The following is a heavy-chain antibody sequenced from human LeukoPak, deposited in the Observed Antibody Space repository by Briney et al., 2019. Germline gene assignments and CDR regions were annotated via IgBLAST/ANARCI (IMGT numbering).Heavy chain of an antibody. J-gene: IGHJ6*03. CDR1: GGSFSGYY. D-gene: IGHD2-2*01. CDR2: INHSGST. Sequence: SETLSLTCAVYGGSFSGYYWSWIRQPPGKGLEWIGEINHSGSTNYNPSLKSRVTISVDTSKNQFSLKLSSVTTADTAVYYCARVVPAADLNYYYYYMDVWGKGTTVTISS. V-gene: IGHV4-34*01. CDR3: ARVVPAADLNYYYYYMDV.